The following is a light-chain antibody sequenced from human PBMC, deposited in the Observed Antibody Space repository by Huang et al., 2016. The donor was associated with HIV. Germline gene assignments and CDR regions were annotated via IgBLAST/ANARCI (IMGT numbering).Light chain of an antibody. CDR1: QDINAY. CDR3: QKYNDVPRT. CDR2: AAS. J-gene: IGKJ1*01. V-gene: IGKV1-27*01. Sequence: DIQMTQSPSSLSASIGDRITISCGASQDINAYLAWYQHKPGKVPNLLIYAASTLQSGVPSRFSGSGSGTNFTLTIGSLQPEDVGSYYCQKYNDVPRTFGHGTKVEIK.